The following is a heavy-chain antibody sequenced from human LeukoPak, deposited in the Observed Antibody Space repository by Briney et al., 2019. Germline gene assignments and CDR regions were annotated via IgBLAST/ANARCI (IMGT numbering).Heavy chain of an antibody. CDR1: GFTFSSYA. Sequence: GGSLRLSCAASGFTFSSYAMHWVRQAPGKGLEWVAVISYDGSNKYYADSVKGRFTISRDNSKNTLYLQMNSLRAEDTAVYYCAKPPSYDSTGYPLDWGQGTLVTVSS. CDR2: ISYDGSNK. J-gene: IGHJ1*01. D-gene: IGHD3-22*01. V-gene: IGHV3-30*04. CDR3: AKPPSYDSTGYPLD.